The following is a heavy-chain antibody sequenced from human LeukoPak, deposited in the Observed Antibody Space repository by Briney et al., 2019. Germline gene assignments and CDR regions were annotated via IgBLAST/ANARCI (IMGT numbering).Heavy chain of an antibody. CDR1: GGSFSGYY. D-gene: IGHD4-17*01. J-gene: IGHJ4*02. V-gene: IGHV4-34*01. CDR2: INHSGST. Sequence: SETLSLTCAVYGGSFSGYYWSWIRQPPGKGLEWIGEINHSGSTNYNPSLKSRVTILVDTSKNQFSLKLSSVTAADTAVYYCARGGDYGDYEADYWGQGTLVTVSS. CDR3: ARGGDYGDYEADY.